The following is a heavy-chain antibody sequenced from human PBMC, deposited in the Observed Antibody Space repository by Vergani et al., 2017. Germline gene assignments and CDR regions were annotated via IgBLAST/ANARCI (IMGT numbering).Heavy chain of an antibody. Sequence: QVLLVQSGAEVKKPGASVRVSCKTSGYTFTGYYMHWVRQAPGQGLEWMGWINPNSGGTNYAQKFQGRVTMTRDTSISTAYMELSRLRSDDTAVYYCAGEVGATSGSLFDYWGQGTLVTVSS. V-gene: IGHV1-2*02. J-gene: IGHJ4*02. D-gene: IGHD1-26*01. CDR3: AGEVGATSGSLFDY. CDR1: GYTFTGYY. CDR2: INPNSGGT.